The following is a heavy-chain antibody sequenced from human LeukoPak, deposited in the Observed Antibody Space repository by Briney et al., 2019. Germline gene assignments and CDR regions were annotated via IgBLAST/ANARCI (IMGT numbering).Heavy chain of an antibody. CDR2: INHSGST. Sequence: SETLSLTCAVYGGSFSGYYWSWIRQPPGKGLEWIGEINHSGSTNYNPSLKSRVTISVDTSKNQFSLKLSSVTAADTAVYYCARGDSSSWYPSTYYYGIDVWGQGTTVTVSS. V-gene: IGHV4-34*01. CDR1: GGSFSGYY. J-gene: IGHJ6*02. CDR3: ARGDSSSWYPSTYYYGIDV. D-gene: IGHD6-13*01.